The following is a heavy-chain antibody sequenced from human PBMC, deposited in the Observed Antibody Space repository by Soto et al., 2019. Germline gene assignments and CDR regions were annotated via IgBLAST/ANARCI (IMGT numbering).Heavy chain of an antibody. CDR1: GGSVSSTNW. V-gene: IGHV4-4*02. CDR2: IYHIGST. J-gene: IGHJ5*02. Sequence: SETLSLTCAVSGGSVSSTNWWSWVRQSPGKGLEWIGDIYHIGSTNYNPSLRGRVTISVDKSNNQFSLTLKYVTAADTAVYYCARVRGNQLLGWFDPWGQGTLVTVS. D-gene: IGHD2-2*01. CDR3: ARVRGNQLLGWFDP.